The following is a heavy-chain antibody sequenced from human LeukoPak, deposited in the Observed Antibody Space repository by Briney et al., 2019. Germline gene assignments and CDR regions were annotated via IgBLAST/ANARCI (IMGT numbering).Heavy chain of an antibody. CDR2: ISAYNGNT. V-gene: IGHV1-18*01. CDR1: GYTFTSYG. CDR3: ARFSQDTMVPDY. J-gene: IGHJ4*02. D-gene: IGHD3-10*01. Sequence: ASVKVSCKASGYTFTSYGISWARQAPGQGLEWMGWISAYNGNTNYAQKLQGRVTMTTDTSTSTAYMELRSLRSDDTAVYYCARFSQDTMVPDYWGQGTLVTVSS.